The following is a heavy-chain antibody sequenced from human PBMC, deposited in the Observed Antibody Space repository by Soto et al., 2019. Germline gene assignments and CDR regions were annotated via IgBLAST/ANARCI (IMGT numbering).Heavy chain of an antibody. CDR1: GDSISSGDYY. CDR2: IYYSGST. J-gene: IGHJ4*02. V-gene: IGHV4-30-4*01. D-gene: IGHD1-26*01. CDR3: ATWSLYSGSFFLDY. Sequence: ASETLFLTCTVSGDSISSGDYYWSWIRQPPGKGLEWIGYIYYSGSTHYNPSLKSRVTISLDTSKNQFSLKLSSVTAADTAVYFCATWSLYSGSFFLDYWGQGTLVTVSS.